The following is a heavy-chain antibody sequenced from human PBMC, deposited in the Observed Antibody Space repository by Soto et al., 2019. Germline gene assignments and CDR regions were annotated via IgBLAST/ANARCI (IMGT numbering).Heavy chain of an antibody. CDR2: ISSDGSDK. V-gene: IGHV3-30*18. J-gene: IGHJ5*02. Sequence: SGGSLRLSCAASGFSFSNYGIHWVRQAPGKGLEWVAVISSDGSDKYYADSVKGRFTISRDNSKTTLYLQMNSLRAEDTAVYYCAKDLMNYYGSWFDPWGQGTLVTVSS. CDR1: GFSFSNYG. D-gene: IGHD3-10*01. CDR3: AKDLMNYYGSWFDP.